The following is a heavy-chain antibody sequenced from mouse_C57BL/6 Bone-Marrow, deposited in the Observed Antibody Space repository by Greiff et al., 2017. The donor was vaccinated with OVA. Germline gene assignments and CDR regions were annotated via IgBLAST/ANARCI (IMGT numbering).Heavy chain of an antibody. CDR2: ISNGGGST. J-gene: IGHJ3*01. V-gene: IGHV5-12*01. CDR3: AVSSWFAY. CDR1: GFTFSDYY. Sequence: EVQGVESGGGLVQPGGSLKLSCAASGFTFSDYYMYWVRQTPEKRLEWVAYISNGGGSTYYPDTVKGRFTISRDNAKNTLYLQMSRLKSEDTAMYYCAVSSWFAYWGQGTLVTVSA.